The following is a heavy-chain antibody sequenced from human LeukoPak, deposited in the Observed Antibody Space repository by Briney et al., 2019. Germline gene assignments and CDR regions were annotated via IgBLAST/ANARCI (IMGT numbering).Heavy chain of an antibody. D-gene: IGHD3-16*01. J-gene: IGHJ4*02. V-gene: IGHV4-59*12. CDR2: MYYSGSS. CDR3: AREITGYKAKPGHFDY. CDR1: GGSISSYY. Sequence: SDTLSLTCTVSGGSISSYYWSWIRQPPGKGLEWIGYMYYSGSSNYNLSRKRRVTISLDPYKKHHSLKLTSETAADTAVYYCAREITGYKAKPGHFDYCGQGTLVTVSS.